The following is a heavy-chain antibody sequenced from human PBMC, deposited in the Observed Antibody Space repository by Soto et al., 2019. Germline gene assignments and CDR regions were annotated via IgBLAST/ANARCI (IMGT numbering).Heavy chain of an antibody. CDR3: AKEVHTSSGWSQVIY. Sequence: GGSLRLSCAASGFTFSKFAMKWVRQAPGKGLEWVSVIGSGGDGIHYADSVKGRFTISRDNSKNTVNLQMNSLGAEDTAVYYCAKEVHTSSGWSQVIYWGKGTLVTVSS. J-gene: IGHJ4*02. V-gene: IGHV3-23*01. CDR2: IGSGGDGI. D-gene: IGHD6-19*01. CDR1: GFTFSKFA.